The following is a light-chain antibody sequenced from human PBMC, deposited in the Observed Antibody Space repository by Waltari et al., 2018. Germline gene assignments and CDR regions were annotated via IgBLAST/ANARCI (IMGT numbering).Light chain of an antibody. V-gene: IGLV1-47*01. J-gene: IGLJ3*02. CDR3: AACDDSLRDLGV. CDR1: SSNIGSTH. Sequence: QSVLTQPPSASGTPGQRVTISCSGSSSNIGSTHVFWYQQLPGTAPKLLIYRNDQQPSEAPDRFPCSKSGTAASLPISLIRTEDEADYYCAACDDSLRDLGVFGGGTKLTVL. CDR2: RND.